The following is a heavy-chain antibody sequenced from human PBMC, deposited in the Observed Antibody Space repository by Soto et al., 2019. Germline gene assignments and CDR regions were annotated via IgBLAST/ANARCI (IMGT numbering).Heavy chain of an antibody. CDR2: IYHSGST. V-gene: IGHV4-30-2*02. CDR3: VKDRSDTWSFDY. CDR1: GGSISSGGYS. J-gene: IGHJ4*02. D-gene: IGHD2-8*02. Sequence: SETLSLTCAVSGGSISSGGYSWSWIRQPPGKGLEWIGYIYHSGSTYYNPSLKSRVTISVDNSRKTLYLQMNSLRPEDTAVYYCVKDRSDTWSFDYWGQGTLVTVSS.